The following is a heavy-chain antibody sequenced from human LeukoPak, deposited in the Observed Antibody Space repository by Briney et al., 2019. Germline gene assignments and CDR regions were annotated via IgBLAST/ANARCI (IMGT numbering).Heavy chain of an antibody. CDR3: AKQLGYCSDGSCYFPY. J-gene: IGHJ4*02. CDR2: ISNNGGYT. V-gene: IGHV3-23*01. Sequence: TGGSLRLSCSASGLTFSNSALSWVRQAPGKGLEWVSAISNNGGYTYYADSVQGRFTISRDNSRSTLCLQMNSLRAEDTTVYYCAKQLGYCSDGSCYFPYWGQGTLVTVSS. D-gene: IGHD2-15*01. CDR1: GLTFSNSA.